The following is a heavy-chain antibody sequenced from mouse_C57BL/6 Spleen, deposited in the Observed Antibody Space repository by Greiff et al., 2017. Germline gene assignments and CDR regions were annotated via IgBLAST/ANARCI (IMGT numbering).Heavy chain of an antibody. Sequence: VQLKESVAELVRPGASVKLSCTASGFNIKNTYMHWVKQRPEQGLEWIGRIDPANGNTKYAPKFQGKATITADTSSNTAYLQLSSLTSEDTAIDYCARGNIYCDYEGFAYWGQGTLVTVSA. CDR1: GFNIKNTY. CDR3: ARGNIYCDYEGFAY. V-gene: IGHV14-3*01. D-gene: IGHD2-4*01. CDR2: IDPANGNT. J-gene: IGHJ3*01.